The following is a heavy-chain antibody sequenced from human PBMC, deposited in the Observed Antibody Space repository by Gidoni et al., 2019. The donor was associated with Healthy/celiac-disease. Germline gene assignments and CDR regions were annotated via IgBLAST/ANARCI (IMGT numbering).Heavy chain of an antibody. CDR1: GFTFSSYS. CDR2: ISSSSSYI. J-gene: IGHJ4*02. CDR3: ARPIKYCGGDCYLDY. V-gene: IGHV3-21*01. D-gene: IGHD2-21*02. Sequence: EVQLVESGGGLVKPGGSLRLSCAASGFTFSSYSINWVRQAPGKGLEWVSSISSSSSYIYYADSVKGRFTISRDNAKNSLYLQMNSLRAEDTAVYYCARPIKYCGGDCYLDYWGQGTLVTVSS.